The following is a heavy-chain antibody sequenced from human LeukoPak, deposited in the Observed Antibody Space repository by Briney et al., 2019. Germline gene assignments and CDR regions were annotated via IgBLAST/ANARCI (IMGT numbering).Heavy chain of an antibody. D-gene: IGHD2-15*01. CDR1: GYTFTSYY. CDR3: ARRSCSGGSCYDWFDP. Sequence: ASVKVSCKASGYTFTSYYMHWVRQAPGQGLEWMGIINPSGGSTSYAQKFQGRVTMTRDTSTSTVYMELSSLRSEDTAVYYCARRSCSGGSCYDWFDPWGQGTLVTVSS. V-gene: IGHV1-46*01. J-gene: IGHJ5*02. CDR2: INPSGGST.